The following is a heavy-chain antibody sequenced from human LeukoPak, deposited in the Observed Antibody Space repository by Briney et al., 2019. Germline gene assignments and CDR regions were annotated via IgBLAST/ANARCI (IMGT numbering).Heavy chain of an antibody. Sequence: SETLSLTCTVSGGSISSYYWSWIRQPPGKGLEWIGYIYYSGSTNYNPSLKSRVTISVDTSKNQFSLKLSSVTAADTAVYYCARHMGYDILTGYNKEDAFDIWGQGTMVAVSS. V-gene: IGHV4-59*08. CDR1: GGSISSYY. J-gene: IGHJ3*02. CDR3: ARHMGYDILTGYNKEDAFDI. D-gene: IGHD3-9*01. CDR2: IYYSGST.